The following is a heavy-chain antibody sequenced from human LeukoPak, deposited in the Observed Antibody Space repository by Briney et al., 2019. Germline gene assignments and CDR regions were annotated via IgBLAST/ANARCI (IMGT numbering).Heavy chain of an antibody. CDR3: ARDFRGVPFDC. V-gene: IGHV3-7*01. D-gene: IGHD3-10*01. J-gene: IGHJ4*02. Sequence: GGSLRLSCAASGFTFSSSWMDWVRQTPGKGLEWAVNIKQDGSEKYYVDSVKGRFTISRDNAKNSLFLQMNSLRAEDTALYYCARDFRGVPFDCWGQGTLVTVSS. CDR1: GFTFSSSW. CDR2: IKQDGSEK.